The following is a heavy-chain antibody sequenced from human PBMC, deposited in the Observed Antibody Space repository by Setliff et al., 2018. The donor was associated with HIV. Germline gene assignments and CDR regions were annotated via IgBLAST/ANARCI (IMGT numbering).Heavy chain of an antibody. V-gene: IGHV4-39*07. CDR1: SGSMTSTGYY. Sequence: KPSETLSLTCTVSSGSMTSTGYYWGWIRQPPGQGLEWIGSIYYSGRTYYKPSLESRVTISIDTSKSQFSLNLTSMTAADTAVYYCARLPRQLLKGAAAYFDYWGQGTLVTVSS. CDR2: IYYSGRT. D-gene: IGHD5-18*01. CDR3: ARLPRQLLKGAAAYFDY. J-gene: IGHJ4*02.